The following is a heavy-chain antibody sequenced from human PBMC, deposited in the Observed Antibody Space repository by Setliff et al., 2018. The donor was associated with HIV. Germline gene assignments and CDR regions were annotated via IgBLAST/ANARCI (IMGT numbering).Heavy chain of an antibody. J-gene: IGHJ4*02. CDR1: GGSISSDTFY. V-gene: IGHV4-61*09. Sequence: SETLSLTCTVSGGSISSDTFYWSWIRQPAGKGLEWIGHVYARGNTNYNPSPKSRVTISLDTSRNQFSLKLTSMTAADTSVYYCACRYYDLWSNYYTGIPYWGQGTLVTVSS. CDR3: ACRYYDLWSNYYTGIPY. D-gene: IGHD3-3*01. CDR2: VYARGNT.